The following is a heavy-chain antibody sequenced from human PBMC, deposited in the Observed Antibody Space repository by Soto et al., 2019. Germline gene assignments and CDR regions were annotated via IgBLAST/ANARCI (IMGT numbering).Heavy chain of an antibody. Sequence: GASVKVSCKASGYTFTSYGISWVRQAPGQGLEWMGWISAYNGNTNYAQKLQGRVTMTTDTSTSTAYMELRSLRSDDTAVYYCARADVVVVAATEGFDYWGQGTLVTVSS. J-gene: IGHJ4*02. D-gene: IGHD2-15*01. CDR3: ARADVVVVAATEGFDY. CDR1: GYTFTSYG. CDR2: ISAYNGNT. V-gene: IGHV1-18*01.